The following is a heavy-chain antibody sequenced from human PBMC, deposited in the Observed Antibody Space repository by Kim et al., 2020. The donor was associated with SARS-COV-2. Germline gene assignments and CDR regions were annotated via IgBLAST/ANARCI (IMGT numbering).Heavy chain of an antibody. V-gene: IGHV3-7*01. CDR2: INEDESKK. J-gene: IGHJ4*02. D-gene: IGHD3-3*01. CDR1: GFTVISNW. CDR3: ASDLNFRCDY. Sequence: GGSLRLSCAASGFTVISNWMTWVRQAPGKGLEWVANINEDESKKNYVDSVKGLFTISRDNDRNSVYLVMNSLRAEDTAVYYCASDLNFRCDYWGQGTLVTVSS.